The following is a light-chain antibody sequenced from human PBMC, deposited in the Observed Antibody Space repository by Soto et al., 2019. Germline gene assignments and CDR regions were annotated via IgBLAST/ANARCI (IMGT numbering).Light chain of an antibody. V-gene: IGKV1-39*01. CDR3: QQSYSTPQT. CDR1: QSISSY. Sequence: DIERTQSRSSLSATEGDIVTITCRASQSISSYLNWYQQKPGKAPKLLIYAASSLQSGVPSRFSGSGSGTDFTLTISSLQPEDFATYYCQQSYSTPQTFGQGTKVDIK. J-gene: IGKJ1*01. CDR2: AAS.